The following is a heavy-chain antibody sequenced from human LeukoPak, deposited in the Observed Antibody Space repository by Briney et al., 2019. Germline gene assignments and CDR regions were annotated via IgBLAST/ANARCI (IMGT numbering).Heavy chain of an antibody. V-gene: IGHV3-33*08. Sequence: GGSLRLSCAASGFSFSSYEMNWVRQAPGKGLEWVAVIWYDGSNKYYADSVKGRFTISGDNSKNTLYLQMNSLRAEDTAVYYCARAADSSGYYHDYWGQGTLVTVSS. D-gene: IGHD3-22*01. CDR1: GFSFSSYE. CDR2: IWYDGSNK. CDR3: ARAADSSGYYHDY. J-gene: IGHJ4*02.